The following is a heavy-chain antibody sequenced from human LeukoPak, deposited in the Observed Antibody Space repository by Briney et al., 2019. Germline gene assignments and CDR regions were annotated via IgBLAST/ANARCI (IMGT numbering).Heavy chain of an antibody. CDR1: GYTFTGYY. CDR3: ARDNYYDSSGYSKY. CDR2: ISAYNGNT. J-gene: IGHJ4*02. V-gene: IGHV1-18*04. Sequence: ASVKVSCKASGYTFTGYYMHWVRQAPGQGLEWMGWISAYNGNTNYAQKLQGRVTMTTDTSTSTAYMELRSLRSDDTAVYYCARDNYYDSSGYSKYWGQGTLVTVSS. D-gene: IGHD3-22*01.